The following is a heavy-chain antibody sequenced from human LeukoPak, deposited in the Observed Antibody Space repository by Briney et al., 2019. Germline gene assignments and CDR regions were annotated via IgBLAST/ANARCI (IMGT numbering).Heavy chain of an antibody. J-gene: IGHJ5*02. V-gene: IGHV1-2*02. CDR2: SNPKSGGV. CDR3: AGEGDNGVDVKWFDH. CDR1: GYTFTDYY. D-gene: IGHD2-8*01. Sequence: GASLKVSCKASGYTFTDYYIHWVRQVPGQGLEWMGWSNPKSGGVHYAENFQDRVTMITDTSIGAAYLELSSLNFDDTAVYYCAGEGDNGVDVKWFDHWGQGTLVTVSS.